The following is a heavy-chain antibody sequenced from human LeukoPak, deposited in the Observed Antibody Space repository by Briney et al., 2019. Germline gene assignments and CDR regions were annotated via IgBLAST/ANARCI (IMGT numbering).Heavy chain of an antibody. J-gene: IGHJ4*02. Sequence: ASVKVSCKASGYTFTSYGISWVRQAPGQGREWRGWISDYNGNTNYAQKLQGRGTMTTDTSTSTAYMELRSLRSDDTAVYYCALLGYCSGGNCYPIDYWGQGTLVTVSS. D-gene: IGHD2-15*01. CDR2: ISDYNGNT. CDR3: ALLGYCSGGNCYPIDY. V-gene: IGHV1-18*01. CDR1: GYTFTSYG.